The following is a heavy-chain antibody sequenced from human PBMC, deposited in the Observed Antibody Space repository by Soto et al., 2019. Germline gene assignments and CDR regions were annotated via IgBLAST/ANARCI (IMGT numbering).Heavy chain of an antibody. V-gene: IGHV5-51*01. D-gene: IGHD2-2*01. Sequence: GESLKISCKGSGYSFTSYWIGWVRQMPGKGLEWMGIIYPGDSDTRYSPSFQGQVTISADKSISTAYLQWSSLKASDTAMYYSARHWQYCSSTSCFYGMDVWGQGTTVTVSS. CDR3: ARHWQYCSSTSCFYGMDV. CDR1: GYSFTSYW. J-gene: IGHJ6*02. CDR2: IYPGDSDT.